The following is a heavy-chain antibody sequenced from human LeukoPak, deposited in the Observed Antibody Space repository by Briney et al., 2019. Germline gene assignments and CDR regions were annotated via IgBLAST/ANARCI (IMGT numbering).Heavy chain of an antibody. Sequence: PSETLSLTCAVSGGSISSSNWWGWVRQPPGKGLEWIGEIYHSGSTNYNPSLKSRVTISVDKSKNQFSLKLSSVTAADTAVYYCASGSNSYGDNWFDPWGQGTLVTVSS. V-gene: IGHV4-4*02. D-gene: IGHD5-18*01. CDR2: IYHSGST. J-gene: IGHJ5*02. CDR3: ASGSNSYGDNWFDP. CDR1: GGSISSSNW.